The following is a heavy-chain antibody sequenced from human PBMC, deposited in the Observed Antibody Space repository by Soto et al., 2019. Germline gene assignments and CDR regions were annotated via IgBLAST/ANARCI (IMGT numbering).Heavy chain of an antibody. CDR3: ARSVEGHFDY. D-gene: IGHD6-19*01. Sequence: EVQLVESGGGLVQPGGSLRLSCAAPGFRFNIYSMNWVRQAPGKGLEWSAYMTSDTKTIKYAESVKGRFTISRDNDNNLVYLQMNSLRDEDTAVYYCARSVEGHFDYWGQGTVVTVSA. V-gene: IGHV3-48*02. CDR1: GFRFNIYS. J-gene: IGHJ4*02. CDR2: MTSDTKTI.